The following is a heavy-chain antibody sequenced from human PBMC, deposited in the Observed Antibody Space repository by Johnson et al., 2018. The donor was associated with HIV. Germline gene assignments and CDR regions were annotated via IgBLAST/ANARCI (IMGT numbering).Heavy chain of an antibody. D-gene: IGHD3-10*01. Sequence: QVQLVESGGGVVQPGGSLRLSCAASGFTFSNFGFHWVRQAPGKGLDWVAVISYDGSNKNYADSVKGRFAFSRDNSKNTLYVQMNSLRTEDTAVYYCARMSSGAFDIWGQGTMVTVSS. CDR1: GFTFSNFG. CDR3: ARMSSGAFDI. V-gene: IGHV3-30*03. J-gene: IGHJ3*02. CDR2: ISYDGSNK.